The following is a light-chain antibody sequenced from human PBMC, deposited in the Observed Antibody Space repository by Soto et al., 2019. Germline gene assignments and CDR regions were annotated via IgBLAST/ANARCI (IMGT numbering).Light chain of an antibody. CDR3: QQYGSSPPWT. V-gene: IGKV3-11*01. J-gene: IGKJ1*01. CDR2: DAS. CDR1: QNIVTY. Sequence: EIVLTQSPATLSLSPGDTATLSCRASQNIVTYLAWYQHKPGQAPRLLISDASNRAAGIPARFSGSGSGTAFTLTISSLEPEDFAVYYCQQYGSSPPWTFGQGTKVEIK.